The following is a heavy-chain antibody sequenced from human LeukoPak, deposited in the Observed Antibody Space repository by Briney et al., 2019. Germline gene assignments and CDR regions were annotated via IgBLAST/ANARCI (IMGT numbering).Heavy chain of an antibody. CDR2: IYPGDSDT. V-gene: IGHV5-51*01. CDR1: GYNFPSYW. CDR3: AILNSGSYYYMDV. J-gene: IGHJ6*03. Sequence: GESLKISCRGSGYNFPSYWIGWVRQMPGKGLEWMGIIYPGDSDTRYSPSFQGQVTISADKSISTAYLQWSSLKASDTAMYYCAILNSGSYYYMDVWGKGTTVTVSS. D-gene: IGHD1-26*01.